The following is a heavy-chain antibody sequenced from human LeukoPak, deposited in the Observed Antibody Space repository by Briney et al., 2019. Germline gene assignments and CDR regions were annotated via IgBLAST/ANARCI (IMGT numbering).Heavy chain of an antibody. D-gene: IGHD2-15*01. CDR1: GFTFSSYG. CDR2: ISYDGSNK. V-gene: IGHV3-30*18. Sequence: PGRSLRLSCAASGFTFSSYGMHWVRQAPGKGLEWVAVISYDGSNKYYADSVKGRFTISRDNSKNTLYLQMNSLRAEDTAVYYCAKEQGYCSGGSCSQAFDYWGQGTLVTVSS. CDR3: AKEQGYCSGGSCSQAFDY. J-gene: IGHJ4*02.